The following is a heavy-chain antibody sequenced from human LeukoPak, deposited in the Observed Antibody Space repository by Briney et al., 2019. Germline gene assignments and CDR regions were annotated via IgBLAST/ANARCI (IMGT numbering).Heavy chain of an antibody. CDR2: INPNSGGT. D-gene: IGHD5-18*01. CDR3: ARVGYSSLAFDI. J-gene: IGHJ3*02. CDR1: GYTFTGYY. Sequence: EASVKVSCKASGYTFTGYYMHWVRQAPGQGLEWMVRINPNSGGTNYAQKLQGRGTMNRDTSISTAYMELNRLRSDDTAVYYCARVGYSSLAFDIWGQGTMVTVSS. V-gene: IGHV1-2*06.